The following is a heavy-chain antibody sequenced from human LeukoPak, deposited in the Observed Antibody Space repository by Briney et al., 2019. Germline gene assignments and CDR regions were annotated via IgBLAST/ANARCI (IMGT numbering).Heavy chain of an antibody. CDR2: IIPILGIA. V-gene: IGHV1-69*04. J-gene: IGHJ4*02. CDR1: GYTFTGYY. D-gene: IGHD5-12*01. CDR3: ARDKVWESSGYETFDY. Sequence: SVKVSCEASGYTFTGYYMHWVRQAPGQGLEWMGRIIPILGIANYAQKFQGRVTITAGKSTSTAYMELSSLRSEDTAVYYCARDKVWESSGYETFDYWGQGTLVTVSS.